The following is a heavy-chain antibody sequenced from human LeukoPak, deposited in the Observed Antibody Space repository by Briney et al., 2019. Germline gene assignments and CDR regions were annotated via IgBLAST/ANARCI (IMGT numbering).Heavy chain of an antibody. D-gene: IGHD2-21*02. CDR1: GFTFSSYS. V-gene: IGHV3-48*02. CDR2: ISSSSSTI. J-gene: IGHJ4*02. CDR3: ARELDYCGGDCYYDY. Sequence: GGSLRLSCAASGFTFSSYSMNWVRQAPGKGLEWVSYISSSSSTIYYADSVKGRFTIPRDNAKNSLYLQMNSLRDEDTAVYYCARELDYCGGDCYYDYWGQGTLVTVSS.